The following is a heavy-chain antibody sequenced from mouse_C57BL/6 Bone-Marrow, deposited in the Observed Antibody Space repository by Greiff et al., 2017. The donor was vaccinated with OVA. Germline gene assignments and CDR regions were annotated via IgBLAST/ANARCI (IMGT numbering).Heavy chain of an antibody. Sequence: QVHVKQSGPGLVAPSQSLSITCTVSGFSLTSYGVDWVRQSPGKGLEWLGVIWGVGSTNYNSALKSRLSISKDNSKSQVFLKMNSLQTDDTAMYYCASGRDGASFAYWGQGTLVTVSA. V-gene: IGHV2-6*01. CDR1: GFSLTSYG. J-gene: IGHJ3*01. D-gene: IGHD1-1*02. CDR2: IWGVGST. CDR3: ASGRDGASFAY.